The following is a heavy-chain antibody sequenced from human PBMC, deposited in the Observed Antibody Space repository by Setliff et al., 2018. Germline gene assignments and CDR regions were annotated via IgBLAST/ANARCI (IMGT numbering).Heavy chain of an antibody. CDR3: ARSLGSGSYYGSRPFHSDY. V-gene: IGHV4-34*01. CDR2: INHRCSS. D-gene: IGHD3-10*01. J-gene: IGHJ4*02. CDR1: GVSISANHY. Sequence: SETLSLTCTVSGVSISANHYWGWIRQPPGKGLEWSVEINHRCSSNNNPSLKSRVTISADRSKNQLSLELSSVTAADTAVYYCARSLGSGSYYGSRPFHSDYWGQGILVTVSS.